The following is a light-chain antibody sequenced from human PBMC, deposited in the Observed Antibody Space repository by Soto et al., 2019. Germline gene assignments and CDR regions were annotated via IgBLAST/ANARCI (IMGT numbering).Light chain of an antibody. J-gene: IGLJ1*01. V-gene: IGLV2-11*01. CDR1: SSDVGGYNY. CDR2: DVS. Sequence: QSVLTQPRSVSGSPGQSVTISCTGTSSDVGGYNYVSWYQQHPGKAPKLMIYDVSKRPSGVPDRFSGSKSGNTASLTISGLQAEDEADYYCCSYAGSYTSRVFGXGTKVTVL. CDR3: CSYAGSYTSRV.